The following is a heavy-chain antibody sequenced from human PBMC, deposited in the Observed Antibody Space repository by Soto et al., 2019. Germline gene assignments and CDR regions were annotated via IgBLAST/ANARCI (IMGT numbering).Heavy chain of an antibody. CDR3: ARAGTYYYDSSGYYSFDY. D-gene: IGHD3-22*01. CDR2: IYYSGST. Sequence: SETLSLTCTVSGGSISSGDYYWSWIRQPPGKGLEWIGYIYYSGSTYYNTSLKSRVTISVDTSKNQFSLKLSSVTAADTAVYYCARAGTYYYDSSGYYSFDYWGQGTLVTVSS. J-gene: IGHJ4*02. CDR1: GGSISSGDYY. V-gene: IGHV4-30-4*01.